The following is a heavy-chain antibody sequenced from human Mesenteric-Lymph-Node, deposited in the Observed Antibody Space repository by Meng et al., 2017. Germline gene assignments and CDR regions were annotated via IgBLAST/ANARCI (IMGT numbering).Heavy chain of an antibody. J-gene: IGHJ4*02. CDR1: GFTFSSYS. CDR3: TADIAARFIVPY. Sequence: GESLKISCAASGFTFSSYSMNWVRQAPGKGLEWVGRIKSKTDGGTTDYAAPVKGRFTISRDDSKNTLYLQMNSLKTEDTAVYYCTADIAARFIVPYWGQGTLVTVSS. D-gene: IGHD6-6*01. CDR2: IKSKTDGGTT. V-gene: IGHV3-15*01.